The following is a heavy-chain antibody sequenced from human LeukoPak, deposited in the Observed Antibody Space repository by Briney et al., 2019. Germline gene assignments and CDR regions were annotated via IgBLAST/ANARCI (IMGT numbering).Heavy chain of an antibody. CDR2: ICSGGST. CDR1: GFTVSSNY. J-gene: IGHJ4*02. Sequence: PGGSLRLSCAASGFTVSSNYMSWVRQAPGKGLEWVSVICSGGSTYYADSVKGRLTISRHNSKNTLYLQMNSLRAEDTAVYYCAREHEWATCWGQGTLVTVSS. V-gene: IGHV3-53*04. CDR3: AREHEWATC. D-gene: IGHD1-26*01.